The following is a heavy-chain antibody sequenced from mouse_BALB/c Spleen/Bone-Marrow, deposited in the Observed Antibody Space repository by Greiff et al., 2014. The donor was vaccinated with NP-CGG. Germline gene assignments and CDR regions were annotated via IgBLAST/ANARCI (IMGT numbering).Heavy chain of an antibody. D-gene: IGHD2-14*01. CDR1: GFNIKDTY. CDR2: FDSANGST. V-gene: IGHV14-3*02. J-gene: IGHJ2*01. CDR3: ARWDYRYDY. Sequence: QLQQSGAELVKPGASVKLSCTASGFNIKDTYMHWVKQRPEQGLEWIGRFDSANGSTKYDPKFQGKATITAYTSSNTAFLQLSSLTSEDTPVYYCARWDYRYDYWGQGTTLTVSS.